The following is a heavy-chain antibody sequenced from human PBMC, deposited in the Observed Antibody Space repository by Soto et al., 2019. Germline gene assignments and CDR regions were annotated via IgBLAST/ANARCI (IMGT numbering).Heavy chain of an antibody. CDR3: ARDSVYDFRSGYYSFAY. J-gene: IGHJ4*02. CDR2: ISSSSSTI. D-gene: IGHD3-3*01. Sequence: AGGSLRLSWAAAGVTFGSYSMNWVRQAPGKGLEWVSYISSSSSTIYYADSVKGRFTISRDNAKNSLYLQMNSLRDEDTAVYYCARDSVYDFRSGYYSFAYWGQGTLVTVSS. V-gene: IGHV3-48*02. CDR1: GVTFGSYS.